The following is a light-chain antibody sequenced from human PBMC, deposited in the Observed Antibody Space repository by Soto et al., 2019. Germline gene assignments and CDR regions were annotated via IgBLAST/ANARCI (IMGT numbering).Light chain of an antibody. J-gene: IGLJ2*01. CDR3: LLYYGAFRV. V-gene: IGLV7-46*01. CDR2: DTD. Sequence: QAVVTQEPSLTVSPGGTVTLTWGSSTGSVTSGHYPYWVQQKPGQAPRTLIYDTDNKHSWTPARFSGSLLGGKAALTLSGAQPEDEADYYCLLYYGAFRVFGGGTKLTVI. CDR1: TGSVTSGHY.